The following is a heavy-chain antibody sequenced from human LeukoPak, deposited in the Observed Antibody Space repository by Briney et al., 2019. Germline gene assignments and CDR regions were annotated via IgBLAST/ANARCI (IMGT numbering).Heavy chain of an antibody. D-gene: IGHD2-15*01. Sequence: ASVKVSCKASGYTFTDYYMHWVRQAPGQGLEWMGWFSPNSGDTNYAQKFQGRVTMTRDTSITTAYMELSRLRSDDTAVYYCARDGGLDYWGQGTPVTVSS. J-gene: IGHJ4*02. V-gene: IGHV1-2*02. CDR1: GYTFTDYY. CDR2: FSPNSGDT. CDR3: ARDGGLDY.